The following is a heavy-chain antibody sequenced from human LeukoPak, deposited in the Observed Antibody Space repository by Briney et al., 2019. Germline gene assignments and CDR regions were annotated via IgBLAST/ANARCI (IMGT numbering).Heavy chain of an antibody. D-gene: IGHD5-24*01. Sequence: VASVEVSCKASGGTFSNYPIIWVRQAPGRGLEWLGGIISIYGTASYALMFQGRITLTAHESTATAYMELRSLTSDDTAMYFCATHTGGYNYWWFDIWGQGTLVSVCS. CDR1: GGTFSNYP. V-gene: IGHV1-69*13. CDR3: ATHTGGYNYWWFDI. J-gene: IGHJ5*02. CDR2: IISIYGTA.